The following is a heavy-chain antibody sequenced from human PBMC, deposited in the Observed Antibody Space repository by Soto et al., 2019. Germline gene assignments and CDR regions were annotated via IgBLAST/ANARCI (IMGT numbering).Heavy chain of an antibody. V-gene: IGHV5-51*01. CDR1: GYSFTSYW. CDR3: ARQASTIFGVVKDYYYYYGMDV. D-gene: IGHD3-3*01. CDR2: IYPGDSDT. Sequence: PGESLKISCKVSGYSFTSYWIGCVRQMPGKGLEWMGIIYPGDSDTRYSPSFQGQVTISADKSISTAYLQWSSLKASDTAMYYCARQASTIFGVVKDYYYYYGMDVWGQGTTVTVSS. J-gene: IGHJ6*02.